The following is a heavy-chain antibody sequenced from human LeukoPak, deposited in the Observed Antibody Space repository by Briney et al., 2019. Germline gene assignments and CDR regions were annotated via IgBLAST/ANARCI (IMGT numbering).Heavy chain of an antibody. CDR3: ARGLCSGGSCYGSRYYYYYMDV. CDR2: IYYSGST. D-gene: IGHD2-15*01. J-gene: IGHJ6*03. CDR1: GGSISSGDYY. V-gene: IGHV4-30-4*01. Sequence: SETLSLTCTVSGGSISSGDYYWSWIRQPPGKGLEWIGYIYYSGSTYYNPSLKSRVTISVDTSKNQFSLKLSSVTAADTAVYYCARGLCSGGSCYGSRYYYYYMDVWGKGTTVTVSS.